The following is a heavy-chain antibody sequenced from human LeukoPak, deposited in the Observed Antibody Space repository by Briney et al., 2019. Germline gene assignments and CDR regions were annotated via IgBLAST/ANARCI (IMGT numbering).Heavy chain of an antibody. CDR2: ISYDARNK. Sequence: GGSLRLSCAASGFTFSSYPMHWVRQAPGKGLEWVAVISYDARNKYSADSVKGRFTISRDNSKNTLYLQMNSLRAEDTALYYCARWLSYYDYWGQGTLVTVSS. CDR1: GFTFSSYP. CDR3: ARWLSYYDY. D-gene: IGHD3-22*01. J-gene: IGHJ4*02. V-gene: IGHV3-30*04.